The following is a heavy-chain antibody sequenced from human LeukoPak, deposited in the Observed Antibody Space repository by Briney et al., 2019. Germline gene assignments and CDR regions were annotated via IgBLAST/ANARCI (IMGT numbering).Heavy chain of an antibody. Sequence: RASVKVSCKATGYTFTSYDINLVRQATGQGLEWMGWMNPNSGNTGYAQKFQGRVTMTRNTSISTAYMELSSLRSEDTAVYYCVRGKKVRSITMVRGVPYYFDYWGQGTLVTVSS. CDR1: GYTFTSYD. J-gene: IGHJ4*02. CDR3: VRGKKVRSITMVRGVPYYFDY. CDR2: MNPNSGNT. V-gene: IGHV1-8*01. D-gene: IGHD3-10*01.